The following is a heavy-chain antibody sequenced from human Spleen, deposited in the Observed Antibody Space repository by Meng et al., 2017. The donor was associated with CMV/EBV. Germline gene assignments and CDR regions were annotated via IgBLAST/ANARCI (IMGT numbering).Heavy chain of an antibody. CDR1: GYSFSGHY. Sequence: ASVKDSCKASGYSFSGHYIHWVRQAPGQGLEWMGCIHPKSGGTNYAQKFQGRVTMTRDTSIATAYLNLSSLRADDTAVYFCASDQGLGELHFDDWGQGTLVTVSS. D-gene: IGHD3-16*01. V-gene: IGHV1-2*02. J-gene: IGHJ4*02. CDR3: ASDQGLGELHFDD. CDR2: IHPKSGGT.